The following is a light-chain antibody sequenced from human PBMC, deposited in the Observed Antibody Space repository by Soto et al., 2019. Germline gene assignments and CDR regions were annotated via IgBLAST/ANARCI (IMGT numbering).Light chain of an antibody. CDR1: SSNIGSNS. CDR3: AAWDDSLTGVV. Sequence: QSVLTQPPSASGTPGQRVTISCSGSSSNIGSNSVNWYQQLPKTAPKLLIYSDNQRPSGVPDRFSGSKSSTSASLAINGLQSEDEADYYCAAWDDSLTGVVFGGGTKVTVL. V-gene: IGLV1-44*01. J-gene: IGLJ2*01. CDR2: SDN.